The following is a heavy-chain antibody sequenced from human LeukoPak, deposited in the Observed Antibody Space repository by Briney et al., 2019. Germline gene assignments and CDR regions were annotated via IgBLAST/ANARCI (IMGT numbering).Heavy chain of an antibody. CDR3: ARHTYYYDSSGLYYFDY. V-gene: IGHV4-38-2*01. J-gene: IGHJ4*02. D-gene: IGHD3-22*01. CDR2: IYHSGST. Sequence: SETLSLTCAVSGYSISSGYYWGWIRQPPEKGLEWIGSIYHSGSTYYNPSLKSRVTISVDTSKNQFSLKLSSVTAADTAVYYCARHTYYYDSSGLYYFDYWGQGTLVTVSS. CDR1: GYSISSGYY.